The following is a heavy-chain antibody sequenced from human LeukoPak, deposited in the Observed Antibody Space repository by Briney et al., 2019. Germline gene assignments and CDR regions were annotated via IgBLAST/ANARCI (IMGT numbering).Heavy chain of an antibody. D-gene: IGHD3-22*01. CDR3: AIQDYYDSSGYYNWFDP. CDR2: IIPILGIA. Sequence: ASVKVSCKPSGGTFSSYAISRVRQAPGQGLEWMGRIIPILGIANYAQKFQGRVTITADKSTSTAYMELSSLRSEDTAVYYCAIQDYYDSSGYYNWFDPWGQGTRVTVSS. J-gene: IGHJ5*02. V-gene: IGHV1-69*04. CDR1: GGTFSSYA.